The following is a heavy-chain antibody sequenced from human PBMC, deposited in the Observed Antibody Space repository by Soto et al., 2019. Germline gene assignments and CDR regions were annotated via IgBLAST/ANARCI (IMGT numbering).Heavy chain of an antibody. J-gene: IGHJ5*02. CDR3: ASGSPFHWFDP. V-gene: IGHV1-18*01. D-gene: IGHD2-15*01. CDR1: GYTFTNYD. Sequence: QVQLVQSGSEVKKPGASVKVSCKASGYTFTNYDINWVRQAPGQGLEWMGWISVYNGNTNYAQKLQGRVTMTTDTPTSTAYMGLRTLRADDRAVYYCASGSPFHWFDPWGQGTLVTVSS. CDR2: ISVYNGNT.